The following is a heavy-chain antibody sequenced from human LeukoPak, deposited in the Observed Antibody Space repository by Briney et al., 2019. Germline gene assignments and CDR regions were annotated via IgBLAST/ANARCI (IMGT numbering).Heavy chain of an antibody. CDR3: ARDPSNSGYDYLYYFDY. V-gene: IGHV1-2*02. J-gene: IGHJ4*02. CDR2: INPNSGGT. CDR1: GYTFTGYY. D-gene: IGHD5-12*01. Sequence: ASVKVSCKPSGYTFTGYYMHWVRQAPGQGLEWMGWINPNSGGTNYAQKFQGRVTMTRDMSISTAYMELSRLRSDDTAVYYCARDPSNSGYDYLYYFDYWGQGTLVTVSS.